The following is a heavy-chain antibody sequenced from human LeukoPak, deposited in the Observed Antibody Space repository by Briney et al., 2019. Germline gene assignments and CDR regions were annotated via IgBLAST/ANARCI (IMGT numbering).Heavy chain of an antibody. CDR1: GYSISSGYY. V-gene: IGHV4-38-2*01. CDR2: IYHSGST. Sequence: SETLSLTCAVSGYSISSGYYWGWIRRLPGKGLEWIGSIYHSGSTYYNPSLKSRVTISVDTSKNQFSLKLSSVTAADTAVYYCATYLRLGELSPSGDAFDIWGQGTMVTVSS. D-gene: IGHD3-16*02. CDR3: ATYLRLGELSPSGDAFDI. J-gene: IGHJ3*02.